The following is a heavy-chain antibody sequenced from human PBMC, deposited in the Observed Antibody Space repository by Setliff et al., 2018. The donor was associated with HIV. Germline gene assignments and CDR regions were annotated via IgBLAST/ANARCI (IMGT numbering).Heavy chain of an antibody. CDR2: INHSGST. CDR3: ARGRDYTGSWFRPFYLDF. D-gene: IGHD3-3*01. Sequence: SETLSLTCAVYGGSFSAYHWSWIRQTPGKGLEWLGEINHSGSTAYNLALESRVSMSIDTSKNQFSLKLTSVTAAGTAIYYCARGRDYTGSWFRPFYLDFWGHGNLVTV. V-gene: IGHV4-34*01. CDR1: GGSFSAYH. J-gene: IGHJ4*01.